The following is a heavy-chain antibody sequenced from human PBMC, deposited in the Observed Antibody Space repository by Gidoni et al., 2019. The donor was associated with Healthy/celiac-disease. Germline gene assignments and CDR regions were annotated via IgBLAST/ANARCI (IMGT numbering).Heavy chain of an antibody. Sequence: QLQLQESGPGLVKPSETLSLTCTVSGGSISSSSYYWGWIRQPPGKGLEWIGSIYYSGSTYYNPSLKSRVTISVDTSKNQFSLKLSSVTAADTAVYYCARGDEGGLKHYAIDYWGQGTLVTVSS. V-gene: IGHV4-39*07. CDR1: GGSISSSSYY. CDR3: ARGDEGGLKHYAIDY. D-gene: IGHD4-17*01. J-gene: IGHJ4*02. CDR2: IYYSGST.